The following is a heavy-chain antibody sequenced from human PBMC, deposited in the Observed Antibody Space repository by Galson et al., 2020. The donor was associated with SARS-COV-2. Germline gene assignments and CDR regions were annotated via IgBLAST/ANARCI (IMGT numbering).Heavy chain of an antibody. D-gene: IGHD6-13*01. CDR2: IWYDGSNK. Sequence: GESLKISCAASGFTFSSYGMHWVRQAPGKGLEWVAVIWYDGSNKYYADSVKGRFTISRDNSKNTLYLQMNSLRAEDTAVYYCASSSWPGSWFDPCGQGTLVTVSS. J-gene: IGHJ5*02. CDR1: GFTFSSYG. CDR3: ASSSWPGSWFDP. V-gene: IGHV3-33*01.